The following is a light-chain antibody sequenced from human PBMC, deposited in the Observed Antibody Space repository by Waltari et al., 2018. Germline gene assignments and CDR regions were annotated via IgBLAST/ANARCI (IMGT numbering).Light chain of an antibody. Sequence: SALTQPASLSGSPGHSITTPCPGPRRAFGVYNYFSWYQQHPGKAPKLMIYEVSNRPSGVSNRFSGSKSGNTASLTISGLQAEDEADYYCSSYTSSSVVFGGGTKLTVL. J-gene: IGLJ2*01. CDR3: SSYTSSSVV. CDR1: RRAFGVYNY. V-gene: IGLV2-14*01. CDR2: EVS.